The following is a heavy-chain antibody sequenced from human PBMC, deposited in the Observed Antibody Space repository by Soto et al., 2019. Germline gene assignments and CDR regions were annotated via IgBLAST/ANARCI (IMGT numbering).Heavy chain of an antibody. CDR2: ISYDGSNK. CDR1: GFTFSGYG. J-gene: IGHJ4*02. D-gene: IGHD5-12*01. CDR3: AKDLREMATIRPDY. V-gene: IGHV3-30*18. Sequence: GSLRLSCEAAGFTFSGYGMHWVRQAPGKGLEWVAVISYDGSNKYYADSVKGRFTISRENSKNMVYLQMNSLRAEDTAVYYCAKDLREMATIRPDYWGQGILVTVSS.